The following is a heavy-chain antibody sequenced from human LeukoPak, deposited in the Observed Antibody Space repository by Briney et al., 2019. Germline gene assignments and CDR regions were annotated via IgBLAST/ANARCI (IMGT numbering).Heavy chain of an antibody. CDR3: ARGRIAAAGTNDAFDI. V-gene: IGHV4-39*02. D-gene: IGHD6-13*01. CDR1: GGSISSSSYY. CDR2: IFYSGRT. Sequence: PSETLSLTCTVSGGSISSSSYYWGWIRQPPGKGLEWIGSIFYSGRTYYNPSLKSRVTISVDTSKNHFSLNLSSVTAADTAVYYCARGRIAAAGTNDAFDIWGQGTMVTVSS. J-gene: IGHJ3*02.